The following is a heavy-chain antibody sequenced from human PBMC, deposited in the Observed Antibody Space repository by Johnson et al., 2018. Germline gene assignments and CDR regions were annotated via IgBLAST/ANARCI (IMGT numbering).Heavy chain of an antibody. V-gene: IGHV3-21*01. CDR1: GFTFSSHT. CDR2: ISGSSRFI. CDR3: SREGGLETDASDI. D-gene: IGHD3/OR15-3a*01. J-gene: IGHJ3*02. Sequence: VQLVQSGGGLVKPGGSLRLSCAASGFTFSSHTVNWVRQAPGKGLEWDSSISGSSRFIKYADSVQGRFPISRDNGTNSLSLQMNSLRTEDTAVYYCSREGGLETDASDIWGQGTMVTVSS.